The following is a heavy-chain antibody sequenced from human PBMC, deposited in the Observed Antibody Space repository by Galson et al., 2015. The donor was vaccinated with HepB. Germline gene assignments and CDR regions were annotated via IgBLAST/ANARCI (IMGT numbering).Heavy chain of an antibody. CDR1: GFTFSSYA. CDR2: ISGSGGST. J-gene: IGHJ6*02. D-gene: IGHD3-3*01. Sequence: SLRLSCAASGFTFSSYAMSWVRQAPGKGLEWVSAISGSGGSTYYADSVKGRFTISRDNSKNTLYLQMNSLRAEDTAVYYCAKGRAAIFGVAPYYYYGMDVWGQGTTVTVSS. V-gene: IGHV3-23*01. CDR3: AKGRAAIFGVAPYYYYGMDV.